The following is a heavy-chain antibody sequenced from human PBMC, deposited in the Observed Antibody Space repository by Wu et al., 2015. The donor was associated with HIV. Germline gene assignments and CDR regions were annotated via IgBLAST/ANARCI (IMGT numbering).Heavy chain of an antibody. Sequence: QVQLVQSGAEVKKPGSSVKVSCKASGGTFSSYAISWVRQAPGQGLEWMGRIIPIFGTANYAQKFQGRVTITADESTSTAYMELSSLRSEDTAVYYCARETYCSGGSCYFNPTDYWGQGTLVTVSS. CDR1: GGTFSSYA. CDR3: ARETYCSGGSCYFNPTDY. CDR2: IIPIFGTA. D-gene: IGHD2-15*01. V-gene: IGHV1-69*13. J-gene: IGHJ4*02.